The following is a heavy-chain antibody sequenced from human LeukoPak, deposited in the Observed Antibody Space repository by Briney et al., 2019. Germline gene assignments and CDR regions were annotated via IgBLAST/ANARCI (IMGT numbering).Heavy chain of an antibody. CDR1: GFTLSTYE. J-gene: IGHJ4*02. CDR2: ISYDGSNK. Sequence: PGGSLRLSCAASGFTLSTYEMHWVRQAPGKGLEWVAVISYDGSNKYYADSVKGRFTISRDNSKNTLYLQMNSLRAEDTAVYYCARESSMIVEKYYFDYWGQGTLVTVSS. V-gene: IGHV3-30*04. D-gene: IGHD3-22*01. CDR3: ARESSMIVEKYYFDY.